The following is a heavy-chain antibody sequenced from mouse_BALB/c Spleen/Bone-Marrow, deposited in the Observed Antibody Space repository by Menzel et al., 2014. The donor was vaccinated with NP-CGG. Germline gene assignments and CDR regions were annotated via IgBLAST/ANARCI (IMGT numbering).Heavy chain of an antibody. J-gene: IGHJ4*01. Sequence: AQLQQSGAELVKPGASVKFFCTASGSNIKDTYMHWVKQSPEQGLEWIGRIAPANGNTKYDPKFQGKATITADTSSNTACLQLSSLTSEDTAVYYCARYYYGSSYAMDYGGQGTSVTISS. CDR3: ARYYYGSSYAMDY. CDR2: IAPANGNT. V-gene: IGHV14-3*02. D-gene: IGHD1-1*01. CDR1: GSNIKDTY.